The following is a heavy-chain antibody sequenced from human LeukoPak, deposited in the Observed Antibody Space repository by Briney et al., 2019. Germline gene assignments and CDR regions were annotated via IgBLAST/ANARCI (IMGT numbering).Heavy chain of an antibody. J-gene: IGHJ6*03. V-gene: IGHV1-46*01. Sequence: ASVKVSCKASGYTFTSYYIHWVRQAPGEGLEWMGIINPSGGSTSYAQKFQGRVTMTRDMSTSTVYMELSSLRSEDTAVYYCARVAAEVVGVPGAIGFGWPRRDYYYMDVWGKGTTVTVSS. CDR2: INPSGGST. CDR3: ARVAAEVVGVPGAIGFGWPRRDYYYMDV. CDR1: GYTFTSYY. D-gene: IGHD2-2*02.